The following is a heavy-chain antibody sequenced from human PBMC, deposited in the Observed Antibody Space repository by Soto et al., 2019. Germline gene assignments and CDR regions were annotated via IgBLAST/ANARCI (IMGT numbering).Heavy chain of an antibody. CDR2: IIPIFGTA. D-gene: IGHD2-15*01. V-gene: IGHV1-69*12. CDR3: ASGGYCSGGSCEGWFDP. CDR1: GGTFSSYA. J-gene: IGHJ5*02. Sequence: QVQLVQSGAEVKKPGSSVKVSCKASGGTFSSYAISWVRQAPGQGLEWMGGIIPIFGTANYAQKFQGRVTIPADESTSTAYMELSSLRSEDTAVYYCASGGYCSGGSCEGWFDPWGQGTLVTVSS.